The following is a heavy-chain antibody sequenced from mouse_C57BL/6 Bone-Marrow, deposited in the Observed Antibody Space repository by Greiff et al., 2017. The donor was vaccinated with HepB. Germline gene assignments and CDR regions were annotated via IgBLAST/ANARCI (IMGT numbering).Heavy chain of an antibody. V-gene: IGHV5-12*01. CDR3: ARHRAGYSWFAY. J-gene: IGHJ3*01. D-gene: IGHD2-3*01. CDR2: ISNGGGST. Sequence: EVKLVESGGGLVQPGGSLKLSCAASGFTFSDYYMYWVRQTPEKRLEWVAYISNGGGSTYYPDTVKGRFTISRDNAKNTLYLQMSRLKSEDTAMYYCARHRAGYSWFAYWGQGTLVTVSA. CDR1: GFTFSDYY.